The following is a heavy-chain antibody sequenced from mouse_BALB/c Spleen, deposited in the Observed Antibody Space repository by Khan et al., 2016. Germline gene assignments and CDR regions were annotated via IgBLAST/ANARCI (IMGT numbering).Heavy chain of an antibody. CDR1: GYSITSGYS. Sequence: EVQLQESGPDLVKPSQSLSLTCTVTGYSITSGYSWHWIRQFPGKKLEWMGYIHYSGTTNYNPSLKSRISMIRDTSKNQFFLQLNSVTTEDTATYVCTRIGYGNSYYSMDYWGQGTSVTVSS. D-gene: IGHD2-10*02. J-gene: IGHJ4*01. V-gene: IGHV3-1*02. CDR3: TRIGYGNSYYSMDY. CDR2: IHYSGTT.